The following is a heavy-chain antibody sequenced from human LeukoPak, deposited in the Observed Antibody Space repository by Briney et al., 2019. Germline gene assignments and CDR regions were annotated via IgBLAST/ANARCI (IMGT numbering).Heavy chain of an antibody. V-gene: IGHV3-30-3*01. J-gene: IGHJ6*02. CDR1: GFTFSRYG. D-gene: IGHD4-11*01. CDR3: AKDSSTSNPYYGLDV. Sequence: PGRSLRLSCAASGFTFSRYGMHWVRQAPGKGLEWVAVISHDGGNEYYADSVKGRFTIPRDNSKNTLYLQMDSLRAEDTAVYYCAKDSSTSNPYYGLDVWGQGTTVTVSS. CDR2: ISHDGGNE.